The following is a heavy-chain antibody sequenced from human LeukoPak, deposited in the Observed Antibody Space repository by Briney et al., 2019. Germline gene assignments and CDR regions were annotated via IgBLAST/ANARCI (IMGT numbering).Heavy chain of an antibody. V-gene: IGHV4-39*07. CDR3: ARGSNYGGNSGSCFQH. CDR2: INHSGST. Sequence: SETLSLTCTVSGGSVSSDNYYWSWIRQPPGKGLEWIGEINHSGSTNYNPSLKSRVTISVDTSKNQFSLKLSSVTAADTAVYYCARGSNYGGNSGSCFQHWGQGTLVTVSS. D-gene: IGHD4-23*01. CDR1: GGSVSSDNYY. J-gene: IGHJ1*01.